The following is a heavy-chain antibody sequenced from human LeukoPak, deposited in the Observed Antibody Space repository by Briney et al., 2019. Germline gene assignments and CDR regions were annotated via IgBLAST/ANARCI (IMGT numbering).Heavy chain of an antibody. CDR2: IRYDGGKT. CDR1: GFSFTNYG. Sequence: PGGSLRLPCAASGFSFTNYGMHWVRQAPGKGLEWVAFIRYDGGKTHYVDSVKGRFTVSRGNSNKTLYLQMNGLRAEDTAVYYCARDAPDCRITRRHTEDHNRYMAVGGKGTTVTVTS. D-gene: IGHD2-2*01. J-gene: IGHJ6*03. V-gene: IGHV3-30*02. CDR3: ARDAPDCRITRRHTEDHNRYMAV.